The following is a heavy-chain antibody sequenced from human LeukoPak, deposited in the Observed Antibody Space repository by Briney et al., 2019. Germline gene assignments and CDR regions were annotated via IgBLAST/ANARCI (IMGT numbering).Heavy chain of an antibody. V-gene: IGHV3-23*01. D-gene: IGHD3-22*01. CDR3: ARDGGYYDSSPPGY. J-gene: IGHJ4*02. CDR1: GFTFSSHA. Sequence: GGSLRLSCAASGFTFSSHAMTWVRQAPGKGLEWVSALSGSGNTVYYANSVKGRFTISRDNSKNTLYLQMNSLRAEDTAVYYCARDGGYYDSSPPGYWGQGTLVTVSS. CDR2: LSGSGNTV.